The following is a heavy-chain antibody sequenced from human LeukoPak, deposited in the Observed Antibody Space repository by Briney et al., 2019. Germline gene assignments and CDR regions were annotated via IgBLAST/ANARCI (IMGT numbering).Heavy chain of an antibody. Sequence: ASVKVSCKASGYTFTGYYMHWVRQAPGQGLEWMGWINPNSGGTNYAQKFQGRVTMTRDTSISTAYMELSRLRSDDMAVYYCARNPAQLTYYYYYGMDVWGQGTTVTVSS. CDR1: GYTFTGYY. J-gene: IGHJ6*02. D-gene: IGHD2-2*01. CDR3: ARNPAQLTYYYYYGMDV. V-gene: IGHV1-2*02. CDR2: INPNSGGT.